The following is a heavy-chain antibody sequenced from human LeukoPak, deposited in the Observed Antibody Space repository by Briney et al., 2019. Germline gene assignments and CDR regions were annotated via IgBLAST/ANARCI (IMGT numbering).Heavy chain of an antibody. J-gene: IGHJ5*02. CDR3: ARHISDYGGNSRRFDP. CDR2: IYYSGNT. D-gene: IGHD4-23*01. Sequence: SETLSLTCTVSGGSISSYYWSWIRQPPGKGLEWIGYIYYSGNTNYNPSLKSRVTISVDTSKNQFSPKLSSVTAADTAVYYCARHISDYGGNSRRFDPWGQGTLVTVSS. V-gene: IGHV4-59*08. CDR1: GGSISSYY.